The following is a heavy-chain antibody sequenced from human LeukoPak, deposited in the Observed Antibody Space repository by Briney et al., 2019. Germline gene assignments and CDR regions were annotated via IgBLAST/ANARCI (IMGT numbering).Heavy chain of an antibody. J-gene: IGHJ6*03. CDR3: AKVPYYDFWSSFMDV. D-gene: IGHD3-3*01. Sequence: PGGSLRLSCAASGFTFSSYAMSWFRQAPGKGLEWVSAISGSGGSTYYADSVKGRFTISRDNSKNTLYLQMNSLRAEDTAVYYCAKVPYYDFWSSFMDVWGKGTTVTVSS. V-gene: IGHV3-23*01. CDR1: GFTFSSYA. CDR2: ISGSGGST.